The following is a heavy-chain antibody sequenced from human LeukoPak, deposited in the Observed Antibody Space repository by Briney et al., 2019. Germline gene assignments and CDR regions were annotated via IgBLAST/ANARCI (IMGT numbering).Heavy chain of an antibody. J-gene: IGHJ4*02. V-gene: IGHV3-33*08. CDR1: GFTFSSYG. CDR3: AQSRWDTAMVLDY. Sequence: PGRSLRLSCAASGFTFSSYGMHWVRQAPGKGLEWVAVMWYGGSNKYYADSVKGRFTISRDNSKNTLYLQMNSLRAEDTAVYYCAQSRWDTAMVLDYWGQGTLVTVSS. D-gene: IGHD5-18*01. CDR2: MWYGGSNK.